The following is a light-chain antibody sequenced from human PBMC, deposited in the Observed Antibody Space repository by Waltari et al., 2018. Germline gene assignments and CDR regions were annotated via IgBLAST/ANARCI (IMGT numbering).Light chain of an antibody. CDR3: QVWDFGRDHLL. CDR2: DNI. J-gene: IGLJ2*01. Sequence: SYVLTQPPSLSVAPGQTSRITCGGNNSGSETFHWYQQKPGQAPLLVLFDNIDRPSGISERFSGSNAGNTATLTISRVEVGDEADYYCQVWDFGRDHLLFGGGTKLTVL. CDR1: NSGSET. V-gene: IGLV3-21*02.